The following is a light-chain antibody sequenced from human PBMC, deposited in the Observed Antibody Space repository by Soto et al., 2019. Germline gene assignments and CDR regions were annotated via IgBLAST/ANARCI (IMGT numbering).Light chain of an antibody. CDR2: TAS. CDR1: HNISTY. Sequence: DIQMTQSPSSLSASLGDRVTITCRTSHNISTYLNWYHQKPGKAPKLLIYTASSLQSGVPSRFSGSGSGTDFTLTISSLQPEDFATYYCQQSYSTPGFGPGTKVDIK. CDR3: QQSYSTPG. V-gene: IGKV1-39*01. J-gene: IGKJ3*01.